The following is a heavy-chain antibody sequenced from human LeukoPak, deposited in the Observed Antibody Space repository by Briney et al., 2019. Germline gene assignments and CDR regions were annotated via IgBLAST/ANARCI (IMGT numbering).Heavy chain of an antibody. V-gene: IGHV3-23*01. CDR1: GFAFSGYA. J-gene: IGHJ4*02. CDR2: IGARGDVT. CDR3: AKVHYTASFPGSFPGRNYFDS. Sequence: TGGSLRLSCTVSGFAFSGYAMSWVRQAPGKGPEWVSSIGARGDVTYSADSVKGRFTISRDNSKRTLFLQMNSLRAGDTAVYYCAKVHYTASFPGSFPGRNYFDSWGQGSLVTVSS. D-gene: IGHD1-26*01.